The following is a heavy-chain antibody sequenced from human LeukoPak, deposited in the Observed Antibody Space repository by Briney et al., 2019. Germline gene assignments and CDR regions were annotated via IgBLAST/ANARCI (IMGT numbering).Heavy chain of an antibody. CDR3: ATRTSYSSPFDY. CDR2: FDPEDGET. Sequence: ASVKVSCKVSGYTLTELSMHWVRQAPGKGLEGVGGFDPEDGETIYAQKFQGRVTMTEDTSTDTAYMELSSLRSEDTAVYYCATRTSYSSPFDYWGQGTLVTVSS. CDR1: GYTLTELS. D-gene: IGHD6-13*01. J-gene: IGHJ4*02. V-gene: IGHV1-24*01.